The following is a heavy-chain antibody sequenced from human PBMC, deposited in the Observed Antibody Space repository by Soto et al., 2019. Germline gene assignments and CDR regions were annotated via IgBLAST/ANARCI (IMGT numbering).Heavy chain of an antibody. CDR2: VNPSGGST. J-gene: IGHJ1*01. Sequence: AAVKVSCKASGYIFTAYSMHWVRQAPGQGLEWMGVVNPSGGSTNYAQKFQGRITMTMDTSTSTVYMDLSSLTSEDTAVYYCAREENCSDGICYSEYFQRWGQGTLVTVSS. V-gene: IGHV1-46*01. CDR3: AREENCSDGICYSEYFQR. D-gene: IGHD2-15*01. CDR1: GYIFTAYS.